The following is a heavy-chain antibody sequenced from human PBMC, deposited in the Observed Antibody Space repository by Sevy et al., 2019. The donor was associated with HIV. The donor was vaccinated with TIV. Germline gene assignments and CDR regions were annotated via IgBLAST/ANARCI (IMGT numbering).Heavy chain of an antibody. CDR1: GFTFSDYW. J-gene: IGHJ4*02. Sequence: GGSLRLSCTASGFTFSDYWMSWVRQAPGKGLEWVTNIKPDRSDKHYVDSVKGRFTISRDNAKNSLYLQMNSLRAGDTAVYYCARGVTTVTPLDYWGQGTLVTVSS. CDR3: ARGVTTVTPLDY. V-gene: IGHV3-7*01. CDR2: IKPDRSDK. D-gene: IGHD4-17*01.